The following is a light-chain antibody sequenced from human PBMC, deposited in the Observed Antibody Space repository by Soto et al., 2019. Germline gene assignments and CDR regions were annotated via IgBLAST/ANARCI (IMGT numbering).Light chain of an antibody. CDR3: QQYNNWCT. Sequence: EVVMTQSPATLSLSPGERVTLSCRASQSVSSGLAWYHQKPGQAPRRLIYGASTRATGIPARCSGSGSETKFTLTISSLQSEDFAVYYCQQYNNWCTFGQGTKVEIK. V-gene: IGKV3-15*01. CDR2: GAS. J-gene: IGKJ1*01. CDR1: QSVSSG.